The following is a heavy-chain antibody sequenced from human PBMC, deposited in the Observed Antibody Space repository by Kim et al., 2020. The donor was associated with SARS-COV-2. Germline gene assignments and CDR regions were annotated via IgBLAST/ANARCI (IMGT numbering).Heavy chain of an antibody. D-gene: IGHD4-17*01. V-gene: IGHV3-33*01. CDR1: GFTFSSYG. Sequence: GGSLRLSCAASGFTFSSYGMHWVRQAPGKGLEWVAVIWYDGSNKYYADSVKGRFTISRDNSKNTLYLQMNSLRAEDTAVYYCARDGNGDYPYWYFARWGRGTLVTVSS. CDR2: IWYDGSNK. J-gene: IGHJ2*01. CDR3: ARDGNGDYPYWYFAR.